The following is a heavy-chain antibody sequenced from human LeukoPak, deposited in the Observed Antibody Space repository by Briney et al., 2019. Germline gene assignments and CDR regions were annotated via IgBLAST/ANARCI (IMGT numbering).Heavy chain of an antibody. CDR2: IIPIFDTA. CDR3: AREYYYGSGTPGY. J-gene: IGHJ4*02. CDR1: GGTFSSYA. Sequence: VASVKVSCKASGGTFSSYAISWVRQAPGQGLEWMGGIIPIFDTANYAQKFQGRVTITADESTSTAYMELSSLRSEDTAVYYCAREYYYGSGTPGYWGQGTLVTVSS. D-gene: IGHD3-10*01. V-gene: IGHV1-69*13.